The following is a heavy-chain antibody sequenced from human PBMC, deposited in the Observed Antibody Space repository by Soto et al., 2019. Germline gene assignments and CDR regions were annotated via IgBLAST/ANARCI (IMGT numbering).Heavy chain of an antibody. CDR2: IDPSDSYT. Sequence: GESLKISCKGSGYSFTSYWISWVRQMPGKGLEWMGRIDPSDSYTNYSPSFQGHVTISADKSISTAYLQWSSLKASDTAMYYCARLKYSYGYGYYYYGMDVWGQGTTVTV. D-gene: IGHD5-18*01. J-gene: IGHJ6*02. V-gene: IGHV5-10-1*01. CDR3: ARLKYSYGYGYYYYGMDV. CDR1: GYSFTSYW.